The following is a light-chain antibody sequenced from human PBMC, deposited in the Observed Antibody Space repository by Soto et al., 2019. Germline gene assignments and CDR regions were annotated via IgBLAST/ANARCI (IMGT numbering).Light chain of an antibody. V-gene: IGKV3-20*01. CDR1: QSVSSSF. CDR3: QQYGSSPVT. CDR2: GAS. J-gene: IGKJ4*01. Sequence: EIVMTQSPATLSVSPGERATLSCSASQSVSSSFLAWYQQKPGQAPRLLIYGASSRATGIPDRFSGSGSGTDFTLTISRLEPEDFAVYYCQQYGSSPVTFGGGTKVDIK.